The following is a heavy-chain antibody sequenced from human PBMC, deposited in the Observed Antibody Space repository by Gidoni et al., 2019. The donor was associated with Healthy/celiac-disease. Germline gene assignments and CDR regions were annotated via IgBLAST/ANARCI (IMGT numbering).Heavy chain of an antibody. CDR3: ARDLGVWIDY. D-gene: IGHD3-16*01. V-gene: IGHV3-74*01. J-gene: IGHJ4*02. Sequence: SVKGRFTISRDNAKNTLYLQMNSLRAEDTAVYYCARDLGVWIDYWGQGTLVTVSS.